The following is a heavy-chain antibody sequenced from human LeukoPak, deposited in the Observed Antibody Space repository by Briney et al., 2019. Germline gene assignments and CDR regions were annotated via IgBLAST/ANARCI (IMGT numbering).Heavy chain of an antibody. V-gene: IGHV3-53*01. D-gene: IGHD3-10*01. J-gene: IGHJ4*02. CDR1: GFTVSSNY. CDR3: ARHPYPRDYFGSGNLIRRTRGNFYFDY. CDR2: IYSGGST. Sequence: GGSLRLSCAASGFTVSSNYMSWVRQAPGKGLEWVSVIYSGGSTYYADSVKGRFTISRDNSKNTPYLQMNSLRAEDTAVYYCARHPYPRDYFGSGNLIRRTRGNFYFDYWGQGTLVTVSS.